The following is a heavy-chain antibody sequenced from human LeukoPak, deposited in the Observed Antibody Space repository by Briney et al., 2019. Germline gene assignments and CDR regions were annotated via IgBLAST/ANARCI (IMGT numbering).Heavy chain of an antibody. Sequence: SETLSLTCTVAGGSISSYYWSWIRQPAGKGLEWIGRIYTSGSTNYNPPLKSRVTMSVDTSKNQFSLKLSSVTAADTAVYYCASVLETGYSYYGMDVWGQGTTVTVSS. CDR3: ASVLETGYSYYGMDV. CDR1: GGSISSYY. D-gene: IGHD5-18*01. V-gene: IGHV4-4*07. J-gene: IGHJ6*02. CDR2: IYTSGST.